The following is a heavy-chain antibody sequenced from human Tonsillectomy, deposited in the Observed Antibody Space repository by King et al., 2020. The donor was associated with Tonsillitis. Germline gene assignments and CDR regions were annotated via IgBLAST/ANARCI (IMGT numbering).Heavy chain of an antibody. CDR2: ISTYNGNT. CDR1: YTFTSYA. CDR3: ARDFYGEDY. Sequence: YTFTSYAISWVRQAPGQGLEWMGWISTYNGNTNYAHNLQGRVTMTTDTSTTTVYMDLRSLRSDDTAMYYCARDFYGEDYWGQGTLVTVSS. D-gene: IGHD4-17*01. V-gene: IGHV1-18*04. J-gene: IGHJ4*02.